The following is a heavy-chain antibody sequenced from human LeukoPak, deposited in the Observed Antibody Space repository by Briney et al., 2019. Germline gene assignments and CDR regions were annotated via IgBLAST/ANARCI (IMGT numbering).Heavy chain of an antibody. CDR1: GGSISSSSYY. J-gene: IGHJ3*02. V-gene: IGHV4-39*01. CDR3: ARVLTSHCGGDCYHTEGDAFDI. Sequence: SETLSLTCTVSGGSISSSSYYWGWIRQPPGKGLEWIGSIYYSGSTYYNPSLKSRVTISVDTSKNQFSLKLSSVTAADTAVYYCARVLTSHCGGDCYHTEGDAFDIWGQGTMVTVSS. D-gene: IGHD2-21*02. CDR2: IYYSGST.